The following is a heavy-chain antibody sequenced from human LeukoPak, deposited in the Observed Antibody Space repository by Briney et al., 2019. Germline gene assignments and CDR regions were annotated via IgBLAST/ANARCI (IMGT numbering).Heavy chain of an antibody. CDR2: INPNSGGT. D-gene: IGHD3-22*01. Sequence: GASVKVSCQASGYTFTGYYMHWVRQAPGQGLEWMGRINPNSGGTNYAQKFQGRVTMTRDTSISTAYMELSRLRSDDTAVYYCARDWYYYDGGGAFDIWGQGTMVTVSS. CDR3: ARDWYYYDGGGAFDI. J-gene: IGHJ3*02. V-gene: IGHV1-2*06. CDR1: GYTFTGYY.